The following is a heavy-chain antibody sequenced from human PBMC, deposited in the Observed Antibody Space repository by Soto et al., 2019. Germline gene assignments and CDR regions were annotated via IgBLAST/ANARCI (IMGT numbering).Heavy chain of an antibody. Sequence: GGSLRLSCAASGFTFDDYAMHCVREAPGKCLEFVSGISWNSGSIGYADSVKGRVTISRDNAKNSLYLQMNSLRAEDTALYYCAKANGARFSSGVDYWGQGTLVTVSS. V-gene: IGHV3-9*01. CDR2: ISWNSGSI. D-gene: IGHD6-19*01. J-gene: IGHJ4*02. CDR1: GFTFDDYA. CDR3: AKANGARFSSGVDY.